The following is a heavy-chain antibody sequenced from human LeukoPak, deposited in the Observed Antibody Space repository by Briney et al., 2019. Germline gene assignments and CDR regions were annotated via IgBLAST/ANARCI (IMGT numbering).Heavy chain of an antibody. V-gene: IGHV4-39*07. Sequence: PSETLSLTCTVSGGSINSNSYYWGWIRQPPGKGLEWIANIYYSGSTSYNPSLRSRVTISVDTSKNQFSLRLTSVTAADTAVYYCARADNLSDSSGYYWTVWGRGTLVTVSS. CDR1: GGSINSNSYY. J-gene: IGHJ4*02. CDR2: IYYSGST. CDR3: ARADNLSDSSGYYWTV. D-gene: IGHD3-22*01.